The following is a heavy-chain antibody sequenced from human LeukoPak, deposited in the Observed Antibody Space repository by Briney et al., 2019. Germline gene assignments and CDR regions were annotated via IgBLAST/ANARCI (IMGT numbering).Heavy chain of an antibody. CDR2: IDPSDSYT. CDR3: ARFKGIAAAGTDWFDP. Sequence: GESLQISCKGSGSSFTSYWISWVRQMPGKGLEWMGRIDPSDSYTNYSPSFQGHVTISADKSISTAYLQWSSLKASDTAMYYCARFKGIAAAGTDWFDPWGQGTLVTVSS. D-gene: IGHD6-13*01. CDR1: GSSFTSYW. V-gene: IGHV5-10-1*01. J-gene: IGHJ5*02.